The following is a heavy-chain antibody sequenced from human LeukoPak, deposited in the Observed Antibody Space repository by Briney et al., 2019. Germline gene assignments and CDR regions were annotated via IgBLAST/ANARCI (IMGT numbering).Heavy chain of an antibody. J-gene: IGHJ4*02. D-gene: IGHD6-13*01. CDR2: IYSGGST. V-gene: IGHV3-53*01. CDR1: GFTVSSNY. Sequence: PGGSLRLSCAASGFTVSSNYMSWVRQAPGKGLEWVSIIYSGGSTFYADSVKGRFTIFRDNSKNTLYLQMNSLRAEDTAVYYCARDLMGIAYRGAFYYWGQGTLVTVSS. CDR3: ARDLMGIAYRGAFYY.